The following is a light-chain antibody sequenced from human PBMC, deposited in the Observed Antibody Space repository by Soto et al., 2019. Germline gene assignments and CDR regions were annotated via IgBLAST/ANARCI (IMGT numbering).Light chain of an antibody. V-gene: IGKV1-5*03. CDR1: QSISTW. CDR2: KAS. CDR3: QKYNTSPLS. J-gene: IGKJ4*01. Sequence: DIQMTQSPSTLSASVGDRVTITCRASQSISTWLAWYQQKPGKAPKLLIYKASNLEGGVPSRFSGSGSGTEFTITINSLQPDDFATYYCQKYNTSPLSFGGGNTVEIK.